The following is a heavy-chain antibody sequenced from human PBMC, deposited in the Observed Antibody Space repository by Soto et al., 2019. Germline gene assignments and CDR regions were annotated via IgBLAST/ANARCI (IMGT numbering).Heavy chain of an antibody. CDR3: VRELPSAATFFDL. D-gene: IGHD2-15*01. CDR2: ISTSNGHT. V-gene: IGHV1-18*01. J-gene: IGHJ4*02. CDR1: GYAFNTYG. Sequence: QVQLIQSGAEVKRPGASLKVSCRASGYAFNTYGVIWVRQAPGQGLEWVGWISTSNGHTNFAQNFQGRVTLTTDTSTSTAYMELRSLTSDDTAVYYCVRELPSAATFFDLWGQGTLVTVSS.